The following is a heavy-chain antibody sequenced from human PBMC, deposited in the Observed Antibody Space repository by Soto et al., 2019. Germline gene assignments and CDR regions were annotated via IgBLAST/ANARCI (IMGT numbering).Heavy chain of an antibody. J-gene: IGHJ6*02. CDR2: ISSSGSTI. CDR3: ARAPYYYGMDV. V-gene: IGHV3-48*03. Sequence: LRLSCAASGFTFSSYEMNWVRQAPGKGPEWVSYISSSGSTIYYADSVKGRFTISRDNAKNSLYLQMNSLRAEYTAVYYCARAPYYYGMDVWGQGTTVTVSS. CDR1: GFTFSSYE.